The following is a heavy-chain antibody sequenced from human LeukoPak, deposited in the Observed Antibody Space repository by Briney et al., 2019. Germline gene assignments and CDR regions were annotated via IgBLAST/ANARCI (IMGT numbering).Heavy chain of an antibody. D-gene: IGHD2-15*01. CDR1: GFTFRSNA. CDR2: IRYDGNEK. J-gene: IGHJ4*02. Sequence: GGSLRLSCAAPGFTFRSNAMHWVRQAPGKGLEWVTFIRYDGNEKYYADSVKGRFTVSRDNSKNTLYLQMNSLRVEDTAVYYCAQERDRRGYFDYWGQGTLVTVSS. V-gene: IGHV3-30*02. CDR3: AQERDRRGYFDY.